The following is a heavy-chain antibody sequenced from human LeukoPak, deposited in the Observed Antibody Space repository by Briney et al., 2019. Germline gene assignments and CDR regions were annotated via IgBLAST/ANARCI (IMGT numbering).Heavy chain of an antibody. CDR3: ARDLQYSSGWYRD. D-gene: IGHD6-19*01. CDR2: ISSSGSTI. V-gene: IGHV3-11*01. CDR1: GFAFSDYY. J-gene: IGHJ4*02. Sequence: PGGSLRLSCAASGFAFSDYYMSWIRQAPGKGLEWVSYISSSGSTIYYADSVKGRFTISRDNAKNSLYLQMNSLRAEDTAVYYCARDLQYSSGWYRDWGQGTLVTVSS.